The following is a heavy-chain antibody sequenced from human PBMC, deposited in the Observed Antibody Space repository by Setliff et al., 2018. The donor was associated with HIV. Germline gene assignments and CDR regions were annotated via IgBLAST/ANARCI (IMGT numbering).Heavy chain of an antibody. CDR2: ISTYNGNT. CDR3: ARKYTGCPLDY. Sequence: ASVKVSCKAFGYTFTSYGITWVRQAPGQGLEWMGWISTYNGNTHYAQKLQGRVTMTTDTSTSTAYMELRSLRSDDTAMYCCARKYTGCPLDYWGQGTLVTVSS. D-gene: IGHD2-2*02. CDR1: GYTFTSYG. V-gene: IGHV1-18*01. J-gene: IGHJ4*02.